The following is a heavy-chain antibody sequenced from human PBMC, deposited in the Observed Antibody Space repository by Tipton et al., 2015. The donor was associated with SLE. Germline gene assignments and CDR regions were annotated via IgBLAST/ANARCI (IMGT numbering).Heavy chain of an antibody. Sequence: TLSLTCTVSGGSISSSSYYWGWIRQPPGKGLEWIGSIYYSGSTYYNPSLKSRVTISVDTSKNQFSLKVSSVTAADTAVYYCARPGEAYSWDAFDIWGQGTMVTVSS. D-gene: IGHD2-21*01. V-gene: IGHV4-39*07. CDR2: IYYSGST. CDR3: ARPGEAYSWDAFDI. CDR1: GGSISSSSYY. J-gene: IGHJ3*02.